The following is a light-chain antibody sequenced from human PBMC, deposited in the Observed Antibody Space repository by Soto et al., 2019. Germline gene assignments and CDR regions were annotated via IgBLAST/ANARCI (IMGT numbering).Light chain of an antibody. CDR2: GVS. Sequence: QSVLTQPASVSGSPEQSITISCTGTISDFVVYNYVSWYQQHPGKAPKLMIYGVSNRPSGVSNRFSGSKSGNTASLTISGLQADDEADYYCSSHTISSALQVFGTGTKVTVL. V-gene: IGLV2-14*01. CDR1: ISDFVVYNY. CDR3: SSHTISSALQV. J-gene: IGLJ1*01.